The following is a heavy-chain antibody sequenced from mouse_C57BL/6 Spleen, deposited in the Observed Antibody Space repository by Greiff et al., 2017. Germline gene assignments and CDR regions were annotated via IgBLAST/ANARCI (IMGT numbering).Heavy chain of an antibody. CDR3: ARDLYYVDY. CDR2: INPYNGGT. CDR1: GYTFTDYY. J-gene: IGHJ2*01. V-gene: IGHV1-19*01. D-gene: IGHD6-1*01. Sequence: VQLQQSGPVLVKPGASVKMSCKASGYTFTDYYMNWVKQSHGKSLEWIGVINPYNGGTSYNQKFKGKATLTVDKSSSTAYMELNSLTSEDSAVYYCARDLYYVDYWGQGTTLTVSS.